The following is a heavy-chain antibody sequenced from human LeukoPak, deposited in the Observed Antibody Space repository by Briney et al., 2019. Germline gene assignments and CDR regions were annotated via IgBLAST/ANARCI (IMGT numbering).Heavy chain of an antibody. CDR2: IRSKANSYAT. Sequence: GGSLKLSCAASGFTFSGSAMHWVRQASGKGLEWVGRIRSKANSYATAYAASVKGRFTISRNDSKNTAYLQMNSLKTEDTAVYYCTGGQYYWGANYWGQGTLVTVSS. J-gene: IGHJ4*02. CDR3: TGGQYYWGANY. D-gene: IGHD3-10*01. V-gene: IGHV3-73*01. CDR1: GFTFSGSA.